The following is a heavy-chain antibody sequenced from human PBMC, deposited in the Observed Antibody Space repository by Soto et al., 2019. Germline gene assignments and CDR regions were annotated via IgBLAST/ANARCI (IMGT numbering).Heavy chain of an antibody. CDR3: AKGGYYSLFDI. J-gene: IGHJ3*02. CDR1: GFPFSSYA. D-gene: IGHD3-16*01. V-gene: IGHV3-23*01. CDR2: ISGSGGRT. Sequence: XGSLSLSCVASGFPFSSYAMSWVRQTPGKGLEWVSGISGSGGRTYYADSVKGRFTISRDNSNNTLSLQMHILRVEDTAVYFCAKGGYYSLFDIWGQGTMVTVSS.